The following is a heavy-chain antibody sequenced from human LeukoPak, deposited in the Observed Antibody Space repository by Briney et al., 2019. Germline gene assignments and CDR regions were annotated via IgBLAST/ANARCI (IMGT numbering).Heavy chain of an antibody. Sequence: GGSLRLSCEASGFTFSNYWRHWFGQAPGRGRVWVSRINSDGSSTSYADSVKGRFTISRDNAKNTLFLQMNSLRAEDTAMYYCARDYGRSRDYGMDVWGQGTTVTVSS. V-gene: IGHV3-74*01. CDR2: INSDGSST. CDR3: ARDYGRSRDYGMDV. D-gene: IGHD3-10*01. CDR1: GFTFSNYW. J-gene: IGHJ6*02.